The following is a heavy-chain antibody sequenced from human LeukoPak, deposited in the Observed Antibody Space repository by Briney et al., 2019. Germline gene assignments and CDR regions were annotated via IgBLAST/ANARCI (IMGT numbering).Heavy chain of an antibody. CDR1: GGSFSGYY. D-gene: IGHD3-22*01. J-gene: IGHJ4*02. CDR2: INHSGST. Sequence: SETLSLTCAVYGGSFSGYYWSWIRQPPGKGLEWIGEINHSGSTNYNPSLKSRVTISVDTSKNQFSLKLSSVIAADTAVYYCARRHCYDSSGYYKLDYWGQGTLVTVSS. V-gene: IGHV4-34*01. CDR3: ARRHCYDSSGYYKLDY.